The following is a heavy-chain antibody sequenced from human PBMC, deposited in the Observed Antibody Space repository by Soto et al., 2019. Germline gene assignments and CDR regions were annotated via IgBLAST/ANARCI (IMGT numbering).Heavy chain of an antibody. CDR1: GFTFSTYG. D-gene: IGHD3-22*01. V-gene: IGHV3-30*18. Sequence: QVQLVESGGGVVQPGRSLRLSCAASGFTFSTYGMHWVRQAPGKGLEWVTVISYDGGNKYYADSVKGRFTISRDNSKNTLYLQMNSLRAEDTAVYYCAKDQTIVVPSTTCGMDVWGQGTTVTVSS. CDR2: ISYDGGNK. J-gene: IGHJ6*02. CDR3: AKDQTIVVPSTTCGMDV.